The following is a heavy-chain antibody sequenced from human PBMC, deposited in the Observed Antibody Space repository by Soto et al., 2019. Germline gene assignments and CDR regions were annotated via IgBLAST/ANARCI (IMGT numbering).Heavy chain of an antibody. CDR1: GFIFSDYG. CDR3: AKEAGAWFHFDY. V-gene: IGHV3-30*18. CDR2: ISSDGFTK. J-gene: IGHJ4*02. Sequence: GGSLRLSCAASGFIFSDYGMHWVRQAPGKGLEWVAVISSDGFTKHYGGSVKGRFTISRDNSTNILYLEMNSLRVDDTAMYNCAKEAGAWFHFDYWGQGTLVTVSS. D-gene: IGHD6-19*01.